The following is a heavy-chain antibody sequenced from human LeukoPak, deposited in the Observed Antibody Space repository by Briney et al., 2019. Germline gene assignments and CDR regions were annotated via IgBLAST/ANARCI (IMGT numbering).Heavy chain of an antibody. Sequence: SETLSLTCTVSGGSISSYYWSWIRQPPGKGLEWIGYIYYSGSTNYNPSLKSRVTISVDTSKNQFSLKLSSVTAADTAVYYCASESSGYYGSPGYFDYWGQGTLVTVSS. CDR3: ASESSGYYGSPGYFDY. J-gene: IGHJ4*02. V-gene: IGHV4-59*01. CDR2: IYYSGST. D-gene: IGHD3-22*01. CDR1: GGSISSYY.